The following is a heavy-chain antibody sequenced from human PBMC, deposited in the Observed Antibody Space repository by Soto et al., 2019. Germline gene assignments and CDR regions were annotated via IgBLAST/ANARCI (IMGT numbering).Heavy chain of an antibody. CDR3: ARDLFGVGATYSDY. CDR2: ISYDGSNK. CDR1: GFTFSSYA. J-gene: IGHJ4*02. D-gene: IGHD1-26*01. Sequence: QVQLVESGGGMVQPGRSLRLSCAASGFTFSSYAMHWVRQAPGKGLEWVAVISYDGSNKYYADSVKGRFTISRDNSKNTLYLQMNSLRAEDTAVYYCARDLFGVGATYSDYWGQGTLVTVSS. V-gene: IGHV3-30-3*01.